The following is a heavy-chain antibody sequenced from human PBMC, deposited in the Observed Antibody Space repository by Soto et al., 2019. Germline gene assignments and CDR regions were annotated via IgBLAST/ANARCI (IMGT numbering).Heavy chain of an antibody. CDR1: GGTFSSYA. J-gene: IGHJ6*02. D-gene: IGHD3-22*01. CDR2: IIPIFGKA. V-gene: IGHV1-69*01. CDR3: ASRLPYYFDSSGFAPLDG. Sequence: QVQLVQSGAGLTKPGSSVKFSCKHSGGTFSSYAISCVRQAPGQGLEWMGGIIPIFGKAHYAQKVQGRVPITSDESTSTAYMALSSLRSEDTAVDYCASRLPYYFDSSGFAPLDGWGQGTMVTVSS.